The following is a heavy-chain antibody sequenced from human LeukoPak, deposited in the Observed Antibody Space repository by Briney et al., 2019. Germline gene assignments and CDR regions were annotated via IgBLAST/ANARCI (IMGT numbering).Heavy chain of an antibody. Sequence: PSETLSLTCAVYGGSFSGYYWSWIRQPPGKGLEWIGEINHSGSTNYNPSLKSRVTISVDTSKNQFSLKLSSVTAADTAVYYCARGPSYGYFFRGYFDLWGRGTLVTVSS. CDR2: INHSGST. D-gene: IGHD5-18*01. V-gene: IGHV4-34*01. CDR3: ARGPSYGYFFRGYFDL. J-gene: IGHJ2*01. CDR1: GGSFSGYY.